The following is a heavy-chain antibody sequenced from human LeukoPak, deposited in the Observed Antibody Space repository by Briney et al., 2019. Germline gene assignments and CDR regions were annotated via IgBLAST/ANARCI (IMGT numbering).Heavy chain of an antibody. J-gene: IGHJ4*02. CDR1: GYTFTGYY. V-gene: IGHV1-2*02. Sequence: GASVKVSCKASGYTFTGYYMHWVRQAPGQGLEWMGWINPNSGGTNYAQKFQGRVTMTRDTSISTAYMELSRLRSDDTAVYYCAYLGGYCSSTSCSYFDYWGQGTPVTVSS. CDR3: AYLGGYCSSTSCSYFDY. CDR2: INPNSGGT. D-gene: IGHD2-2*01.